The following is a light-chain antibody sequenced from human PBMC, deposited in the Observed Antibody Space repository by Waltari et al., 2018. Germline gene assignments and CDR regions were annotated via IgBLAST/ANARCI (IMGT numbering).Light chain of an antibody. V-gene: IGLV2-14*01. Sequence: QSALTQPASVSVSPGQSLTISCSGPDSDVGAYDFVSWYQQHPGKAPHLIIYEVSNRPSGISNRFSAAKSGNTASLTISGLQAEDEADYYCSSYTTSSAPGVFGTGTRVTVL. CDR3: SSYTTSSAPGV. CDR2: EVS. J-gene: IGLJ1*01. CDR1: DSDVGAYDF.